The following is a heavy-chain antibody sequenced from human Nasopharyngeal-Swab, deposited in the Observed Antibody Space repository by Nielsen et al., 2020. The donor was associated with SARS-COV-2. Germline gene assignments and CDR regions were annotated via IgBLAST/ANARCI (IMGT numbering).Heavy chain of an antibody. D-gene: IGHD4-17*01. V-gene: IGHV3-30*03. CDR3: ARDAPAHYGAFY. J-gene: IGHJ4*02. CDR1: GFTFSSFG. Sequence: GESLKISCAASGFTFSSFGMHWVRQAPGKGLEWVAFIAHDASNEYYGDSVKGRFSISRDSSKNTLYLQMSSLRAEDTAVYYCARDAPAHYGAFYWGRGTLVTVSS. CDR2: IAHDASNE.